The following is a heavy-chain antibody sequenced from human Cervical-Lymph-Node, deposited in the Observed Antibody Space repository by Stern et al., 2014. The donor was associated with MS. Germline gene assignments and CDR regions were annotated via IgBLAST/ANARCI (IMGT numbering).Heavy chain of an antibody. CDR2: ISYDANLK. Sequence: QVQLVQSGGGVVQPGGSLRLPCVASGFSFRTYGMHWVRQAPGRGLEWLAIISYDANLKYYADSSNFGTQTYTCNVDHKPSNTKVDKTVERKCCVECPPCPAPPVAGPSVFLFPPTSPKDMD. V-gene: IGHV3-30*03. CDR3: PPCPAPPVAGPSVFLFPPTSPKDMD. J-gene: IGHJ6*03. CDR1: GFSFRTYG. D-gene: IGHD1-1*01.